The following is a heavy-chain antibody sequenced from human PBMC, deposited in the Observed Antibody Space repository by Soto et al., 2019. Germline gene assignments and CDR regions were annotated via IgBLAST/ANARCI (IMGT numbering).Heavy chain of an antibody. D-gene: IGHD3-9*01. Sequence: EVQLLESGGTLVQPGGSLRLSYAVSGFSFGTYAMAWVRLAPGKGLEWLSTSSGRGGTTYYAGSVKGRFTISRDNSNNMMFLQMNSLRVDDTAVYYCAKEGAGETIYEAFVIWGQGTLVSVSS. CDR3: AKEGAGETIYEAFVI. CDR2: SSGRGGTT. V-gene: IGHV3-23*01. CDR1: GFSFGTYA. J-gene: IGHJ3*02.